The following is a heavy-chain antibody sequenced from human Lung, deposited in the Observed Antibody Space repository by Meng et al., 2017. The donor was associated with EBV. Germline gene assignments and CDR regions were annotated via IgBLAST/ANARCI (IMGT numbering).Heavy chain of an antibody. Sequence: QVQLVQSGGEVKKPGASVMVSCRSPGYTFTHHGISWIRQAPGQGLEWLGWISCYNGDTIYAQKVQGRFTMTMDKSASTAYMDLRSLRSDDTAIYYCARDPSNTSGRYAYFDSWGQGTLVTVSS. V-gene: IGHV1-18*01. CDR3: ARDPSNTSGRYAYFDS. J-gene: IGHJ4*02. CDR2: ISCYNGDT. CDR1: GYTFTHHG. D-gene: IGHD6-19*01.